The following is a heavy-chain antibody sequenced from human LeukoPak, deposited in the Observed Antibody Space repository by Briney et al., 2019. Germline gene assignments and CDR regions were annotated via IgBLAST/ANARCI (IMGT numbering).Heavy chain of an antibody. Sequence: ASVKLSCKASGGTFSSYAISWVRQAPGQGLEWMGGIIPIFGTANYAQKFQGRVTITADETTSTAYMELSSLRSEDTAVYYCARGSAYLDSGTFAYWGQGTLVTVSS. V-gene: IGHV1-69*01. CDR1: GGTFSSYA. CDR2: IIPIFGTA. CDR3: ARGSAYLDSGTFAY. J-gene: IGHJ4*02. D-gene: IGHD6-25*01.